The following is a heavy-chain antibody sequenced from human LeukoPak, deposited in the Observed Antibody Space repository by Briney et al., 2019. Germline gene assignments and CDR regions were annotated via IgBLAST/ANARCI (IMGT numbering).Heavy chain of an antibody. V-gene: IGHV3-30-3*01. CDR2: ISYDGSNK. D-gene: IGHD6-13*01. CDR1: GXTFSSYA. J-gene: IGHJ4*02. Sequence: GGSLRLSCAASGXTFSSYAMHWVRQAPGKGLEWVAVISYDGSNKYYADSVKGRFTISRDNSKNTLYLQMNSLRAEDTAVYYCARAVIAAAGIVYWGQGTLVTVSS. CDR3: ARAVIAAAGIVY.